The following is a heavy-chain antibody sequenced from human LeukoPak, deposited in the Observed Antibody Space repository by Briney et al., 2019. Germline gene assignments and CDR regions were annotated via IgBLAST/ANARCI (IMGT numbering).Heavy chain of an antibody. CDR2: ISYDGSNK. J-gene: IGHJ6*02. D-gene: IGHD6-13*01. V-gene: IGHV3-30-3*01. CDR3: ARDGRSAGDKLYYYYYGMDV. CDR1: GFTFSSYA. Sequence: GGSLRLSCAASGFTFSSYAMHWVRQAPGKGLEWVAVISYDGSNKYYADSVKGRFTISRDNSKNTLYLQMNSLRAEDTAVYYCARDGRSAGDKLYYYYYGMDVWGQGTTVTASS.